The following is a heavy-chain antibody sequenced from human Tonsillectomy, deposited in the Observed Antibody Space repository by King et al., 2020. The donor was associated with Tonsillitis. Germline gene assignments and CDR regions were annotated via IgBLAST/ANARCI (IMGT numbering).Heavy chain of an antibody. J-gene: IGHJ3*02. Sequence: VQLVESGGGLVQPGGSLRLSCAASGFTFSNYWMHWVRQAPGKGLVWVSRINSDGSSTSYAESVKGRFTISRDNAKNTMYLQMNSLRVEDTAVYHCARRSVRWGDAYDIWGQGTMVTVSS. CDR1: GFTFSNYW. V-gene: IGHV3-74*01. CDR2: INSDGSST. CDR3: ARRSVRWGDAYDI. D-gene: IGHD5-24*01.